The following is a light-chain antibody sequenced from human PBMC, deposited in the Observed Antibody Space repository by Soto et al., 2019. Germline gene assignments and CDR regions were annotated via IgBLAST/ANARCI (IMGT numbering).Light chain of an antibody. CDR3: CSYAGSYTGV. J-gene: IGLJ3*02. V-gene: IGLV2-11*01. CDR1: SSDVGNYNY. Sequence: QSALTQPRSVSGSPGQSVTISCTGTSSDVGNYNYVPWYQQHPGKAPKVMIYDVNKWPSGVPDRFSGSKSGNTASLTISGLQAEDEADYYCCSYAGSYTGVFGGGTKVTVL. CDR2: DVN.